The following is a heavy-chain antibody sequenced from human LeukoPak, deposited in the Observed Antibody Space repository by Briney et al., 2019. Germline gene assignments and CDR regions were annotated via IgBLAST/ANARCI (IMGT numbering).Heavy chain of an antibody. CDR2: MNPNSGNT. V-gene: IGHV1-8*01. D-gene: IGHD2-21*02. CDR1: GYTFTSYD. J-gene: IGHJ6*03. CDR3: ARAAVVVVTANYYMDV. Sequence: GASVKVSCKASGYTFTSYDINWVRQATGQGLEWMGWMNPNSGNTGYAQKFQGRVTMTRNTSISTAYMELSSLRSEDTAVYYCARAAVVVVTANYYMDVWGKGTTVTVSS.